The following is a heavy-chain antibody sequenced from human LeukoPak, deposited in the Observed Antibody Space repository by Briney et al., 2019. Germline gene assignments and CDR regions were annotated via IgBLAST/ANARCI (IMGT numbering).Heavy chain of an antibody. D-gene: IGHD3-16*02. CDR3: TRHDAVPVIGHGMGV. V-gene: IGHV4-59*08. J-gene: IGHJ6*02. Sequence: SETLSLTCTVSGGSISSYYWSWIRQPPGKGLEWIGYIYYTGITNYNPSLERRVTISVDTSKNQFSLKLNSATAADTAVSYCTRHDAVPVIGHGMGVWGQGTTVTVSS. CDR1: GGSISSYY. CDR2: IYYTGIT.